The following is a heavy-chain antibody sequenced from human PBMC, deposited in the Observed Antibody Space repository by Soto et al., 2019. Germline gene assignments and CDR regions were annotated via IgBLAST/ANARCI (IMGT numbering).Heavy chain of an antibody. CDR1: GSSINSNLYH. CDR2: IHNTGNI. CDR3: ARLYTGKYIMYH. J-gene: IGHJ5*02. D-gene: IGHD1-26*01. Sequence: SETLSLTCSVSGSSINSNLYHWGWIRHSPGKGLEWIGSIHNTGNIFYNPSLKSRVTLSIDTSQSHFSLHLSSVTAADTAVYFCARLYTGKYIMYHWGPGTLVTVSS. V-gene: IGHV4-39*02.